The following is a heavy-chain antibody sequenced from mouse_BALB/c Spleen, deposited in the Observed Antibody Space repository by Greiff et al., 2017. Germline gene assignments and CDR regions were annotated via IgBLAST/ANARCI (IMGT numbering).Heavy chain of an antibody. V-gene: IGHV5-9-4*01. CDR2: ISSGGSYT. CDR1: GFTFSSYA. Sequence: EVQLVESGGGLVKPGGSLKLSCAASGFTFSSYAMSWVRQSPEKRLEWVAEISSGGSYTYYPDTVTGRFTISRDNAKNTLYLEMSSLRSEDTAMYYCARADTDSSGYYYAMDYWGQGTSVTVSS. D-gene: IGHD3-2*01. J-gene: IGHJ4*01. CDR3: ARADTDSSGYYYAMDY.